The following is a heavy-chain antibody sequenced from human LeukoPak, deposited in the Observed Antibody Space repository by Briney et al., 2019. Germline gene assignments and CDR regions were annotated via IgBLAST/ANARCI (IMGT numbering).Heavy chain of an antibody. V-gene: IGHV4-39*07. CDR2: IYYSGTT. CDR1: GGSISSSSYY. J-gene: IGHJ4*02. D-gene: IGHD6-19*01. CDR3: ARTSSGWYYFDY. Sequence: SETRSLTCTVSGGSISSSSYYWGWIRQPPGKGLEWIGSIYYSGTTNYNPSLKRRVTMSVDTSKNQFSLKLSSVTAADTAVYYCARTSSGWYYFDYWGQGTLVTVSS.